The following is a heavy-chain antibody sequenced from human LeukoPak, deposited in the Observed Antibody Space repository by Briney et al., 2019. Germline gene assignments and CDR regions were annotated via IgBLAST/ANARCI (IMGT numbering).Heavy chain of an antibody. CDR3: ARDFGGGDCIDY. CDR2: ISPSSGT. V-gene: IGHV3-23*01. D-gene: IGHD2-21*02. J-gene: IGHJ4*02. CDR1: GFTFSSYA. Sequence: PGGSLRLSCAASGFTFSSYAMRWVRQAPGKGLEWVSAISPSSGTYYADSVKGRFTISRDNSKNTLYLQMNSLRAEDTAVYYCARDFGGGDCIDYWGQGTLVTVSS.